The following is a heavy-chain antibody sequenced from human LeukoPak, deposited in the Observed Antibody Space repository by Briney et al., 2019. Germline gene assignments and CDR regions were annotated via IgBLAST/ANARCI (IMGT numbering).Heavy chain of an antibody. CDR2: ISAYNGNT. Sequence: ASVKVSCKASGYTFTSYGISLVRQAPGQGPEWMGWISAYNGNTNYAQKLQGRVTMTTDTSTSTAYMELRSLRSDDTAVYYCARVVGATDPPYYFDYWRQGTLVTVSS. V-gene: IGHV1-18*01. CDR1: GYTFTSYG. J-gene: IGHJ4*02. CDR3: ARVVGATDPPYYFDY. D-gene: IGHD1-26*01.